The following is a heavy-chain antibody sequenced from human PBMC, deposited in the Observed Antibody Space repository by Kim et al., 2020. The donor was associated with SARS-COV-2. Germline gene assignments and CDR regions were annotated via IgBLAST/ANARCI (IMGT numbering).Heavy chain of an antibody. CDR2: INQGGTEK. CDR3: ARKAAPGMPHDS. V-gene: IGHV3-7*01. J-gene: IGHJ5*02. D-gene: IGHD2-2*01. Sequence: WGSLRLSCPVSGFIFTDYWMTWVRQAPGKGLEWVANINQGGTEKNYVDSVEGRFTISRDNAKNSLYLEMNRLRAEDTAVYYCARKAAPGMPHDSWGQGTLVTVSS. CDR1: GFIFTDYW.